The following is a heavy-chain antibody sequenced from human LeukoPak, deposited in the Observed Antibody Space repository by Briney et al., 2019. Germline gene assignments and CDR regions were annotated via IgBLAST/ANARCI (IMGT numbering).Heavy chain of an antibody. CDR2: IKLDGSVK. CDR1: GFTFSSYS. V-gene: IGHV3-7*01. CDR3: ARAGTGLDY. Sequence: GGSLRLSCAASGFTFSSYSMNWVRRAPGKGLEWVAIIKLDGSVKYYVDSVKGRFSISRDNAKNSVYLQMNNLRAEDTAVYYCARAGTGLDYWGQGTLVTVSS. J-gene: IGHJ4*02. D-gene: IGHD2-8*02.